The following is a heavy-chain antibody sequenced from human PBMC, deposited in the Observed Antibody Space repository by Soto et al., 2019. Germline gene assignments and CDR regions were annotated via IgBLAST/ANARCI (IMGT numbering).Heavy chain of an antibody. D-gene: IGHD6-6*01. CDR2: ISYDGSNK. V-gene: IGHV3-30*18. CDR1: GFTFSSYG. J-gene: IGHJ6*02. Sequence: PGGSLRLSCAASGFTFSSYGMHWVRQAPGKGLEWVAVISYDGSNKYYADSVKGRFTISRDNSKNTLYLQMNSLRAEDTAVYYCAKAGGGVAARPPYYYYGMDVWCQGTTVTVSS. CDR3: AKAGGGVAARPPYYYYGMDV.